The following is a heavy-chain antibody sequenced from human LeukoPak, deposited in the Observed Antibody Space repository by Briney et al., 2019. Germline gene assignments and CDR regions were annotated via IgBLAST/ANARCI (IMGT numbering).Heavy chain of an antibody. CDR3: ARLLVGASYYYYMDV. J-gene: IGHJ6*03. CDR1: GGSISSSSYY. Sequence: PSETLSLTCTVSGGSISSSSYYWGWIRQPPGKGLEWIGSIYYSGSTYYNPSLKSRVTISVDTSKNQFSLKLSSVTAADTAVYYCARLLVGASYYYYMDVWGKGTTVTVSS. D-gene: IGHD1-26*01. V-gene: IGHV4-39*07. CDR2: IYYSGST.